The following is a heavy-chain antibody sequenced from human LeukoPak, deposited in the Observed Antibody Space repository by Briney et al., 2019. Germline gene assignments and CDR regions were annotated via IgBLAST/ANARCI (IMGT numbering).Heavy chain of an antibody. CDR2: INSDGGST. Sequence: GGPLRLSCTASGFTFSSYWMHWVRQAPGKGLVWVSRINSDGGSTSYADSVKGRFTISRDNAKNTLYLQMNSLRAEDTAVYYCARRIQGMAPYYFDYWGQGTLVTVSS. J-gene: IGHJ4*02. CDR1: GFTFSSYW. CDR3: ARRIQGMAPYYFDY. V-gene: IGHV3-74*01. D-gene: IGHD5-24*01.